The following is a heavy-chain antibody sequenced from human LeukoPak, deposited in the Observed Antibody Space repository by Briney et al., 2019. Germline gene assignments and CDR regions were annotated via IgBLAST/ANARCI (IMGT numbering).Heavy chain of an antibody. CDR3: APDLRGSAWSLDD. D-gene: IGHD6-13*01. V-gene: IGHV3-23*01. CDR2: ISGSGGGT. CDR1: GFTFSNYA. J-gene: IGHJ4*02. Sequence: GGSLRLSCAASGFTFSNYAMGWVRQAPGKGLEWVSLISGSGGGTYFADSVKGRFTISRDNSKNTLYLQMDGLRAEDTAIYYCAPDLRGSAWSLDDWGQGTLVTVSS.